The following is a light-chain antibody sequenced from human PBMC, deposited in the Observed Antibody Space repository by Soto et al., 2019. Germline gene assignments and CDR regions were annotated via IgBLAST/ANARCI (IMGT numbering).Light chain of an antibody. V-gene: IGKV3-11*01. Sequence: EIVLTQSPDTLSLSPGERAIFSCRTSQSIGSTLAWYQHKPGQAPRLLIYDASKRATGIPARFSGSGSGTEFTLTISSLEPEDFAVYFCQQRSKWPVTFGPGTTVDIK. CDR3: QQRSKWPVT. CDR1: QSIGST. CDR2: DAS. J-gene: IGKJ3*01.